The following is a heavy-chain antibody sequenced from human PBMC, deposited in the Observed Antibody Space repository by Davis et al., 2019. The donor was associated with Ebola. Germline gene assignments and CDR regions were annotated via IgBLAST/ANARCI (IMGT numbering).Heavy chain of an antibody. CDR3: ARMENWFDP. D-gene: IGHD1-1*01. CDR1: GGSITSYY. V-gene: IGHV4-59*08. J-gene: IGHJ5*02. Sequence: SETLSLTCTVSGGSITSYYWSWIRQPPGKGLEWIGYIYYSGSTNYNPSLKGRVSISADTSKNQFSLKLSSVTAADTAVYYCARMENWFDPWGQGTLVTVSS. CDR2: IYYSGST.